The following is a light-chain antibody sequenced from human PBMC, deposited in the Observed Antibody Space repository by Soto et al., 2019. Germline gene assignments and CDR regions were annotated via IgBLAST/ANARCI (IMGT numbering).Light chain of an antibody. J-gene: IGLJ1*01. V-gene: IGLV1-40*01. CDR1: SSNIGAGYD. Sequence: QSVLTQPPSVSGAPGQRVTISCTRSSSNIGAGYDVHWYQQLPGTAPKLLIYGNSNRPSGVPERFSGSKSGTSASLAITGLQAEDEADYYCQSYDSSLSGWVFGTGTKLTVL. CDR3: QSYDSSLSGWV. CDR2: GNS.